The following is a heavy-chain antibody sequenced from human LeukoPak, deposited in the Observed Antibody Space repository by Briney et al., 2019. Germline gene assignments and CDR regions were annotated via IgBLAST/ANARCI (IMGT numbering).Heavy chain of an antibody. J-gene: IGHJ4*02. CDR2: ISYNGGSA. D-gene: IGHD3-9*01. CDR1: GFTFRTYG. CDR3: PKDDSRYPSFFDY. Sequence: GGSLRLSCAASGFTFRTYGMNWVRQAPGKGLEWVSCISYNGGSAHYADSVKGRFTVSRDNSKNIAHLQMDSLRAEDTAVYYCPKDDSRYPSFFDYWGQGNLVTVSS. V-gene: IGHV3-23*01.